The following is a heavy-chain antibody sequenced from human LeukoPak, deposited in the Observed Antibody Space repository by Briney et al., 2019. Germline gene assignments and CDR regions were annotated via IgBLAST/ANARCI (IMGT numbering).Heavy chain of an antibody. J-gene: IGHJ6*02. CDR1: GYTFTGYY. CDR3: ARDSAKYYGSGSTPRLYYYGMDV. Sequence: ASVKVSCKASGYTFTGYYMHWVRQAPGQGLEWMGWINPNSGGTNYAQKFQGRVTVTRDTSISTAYMELSRLRSDDTAVYYCARDSAKYYGSGSTPRLYYYGMDVWGQGTTVTVSS. V-gene: IGHV1-2*02. CDR2: INPNSGGT. D-gene: IGHD3-10*01.